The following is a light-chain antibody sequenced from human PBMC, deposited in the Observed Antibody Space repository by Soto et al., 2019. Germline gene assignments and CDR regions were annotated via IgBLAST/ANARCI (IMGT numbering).Light chain of an antibody. J-gene: IGLJ1*01. Sequence: QSVLTQPRSVSGSPGQSVTIFCTGTSSDVGGYNFVSWYQHHPGKVPKLILYDVTKRPSGVPDRFSGSKSDNTASLTISGLQAEDEADYYCCSYAGNYAYVFGTGTKVTVL. CDR2: DVT. V-gene: IGLV2-11*01. CDR3: CSYAGNYAYV. CDR1: SSDVGGYNF.